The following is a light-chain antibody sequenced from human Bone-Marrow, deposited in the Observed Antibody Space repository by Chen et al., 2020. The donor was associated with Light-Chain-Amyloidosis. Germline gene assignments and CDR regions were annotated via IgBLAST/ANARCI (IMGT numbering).Light chain of an antibody. CDR3: CSYAGSKTFVL. CDR1: SSDVGTYSL. CDR2: EVN. V-gene: IGLV2-23*02. Sequence: QAALTQPASVAVSPGQPTPLSCPRTSSDVGTYSLVSWFQQHPGKAPKVILFEVNKRPSGVSDRFSGSKSGNTASLTISGLQGEDEADYYCCSYAGSKTFVLFGGGTKLTVL. J-gene: IGLJ2*01.